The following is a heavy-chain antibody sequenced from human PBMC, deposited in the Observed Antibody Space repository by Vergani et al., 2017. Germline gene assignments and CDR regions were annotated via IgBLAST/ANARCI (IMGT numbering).Heavy chain of an antibody. CDR2: ISGSGGST. CDR1: GFTFSSYA. V-gene: IGHV3-23*01. Sequence: EVQLLESGGGLVQPGGSLRLSCAASGFTFSSYAMSWVRQAPGKGLEWVSAISGSGGSTYYADSVKGRFTISRDNSKNTLYLQMNSLRAEDTAVYYCAKSPSSSSWYLSPFDYWGQGTLVTVSS. CDR3: AKSPSSSSWYLSPFDY. D-gene: IGHD6-13*01. J-gene: IGHJ4*02.